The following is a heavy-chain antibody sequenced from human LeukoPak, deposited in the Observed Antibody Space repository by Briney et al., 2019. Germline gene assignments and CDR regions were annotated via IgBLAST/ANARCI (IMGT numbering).Heavy chain of an antibody. CDR2: IYYSGST. D-gene: IGHD3-10*01. V-gene: IGHV4-59*01. J-gene: IGHJ4*02. CDR3: ARESPGSTGAFDY. CDR1: GVSISSYY. Sequence: PSETLSLTCTVSGVSISSYYWSSIRQPPGKGLEWIGYIYYSGSTNCNPSLKSRVTISVDTSKNQFSLKLSSVTAADTAVYYCARESPGSTGAFDYWGRGTLVTVSS.